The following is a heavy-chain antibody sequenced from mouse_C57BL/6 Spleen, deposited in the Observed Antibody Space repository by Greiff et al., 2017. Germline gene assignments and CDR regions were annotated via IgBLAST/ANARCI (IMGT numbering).Heavy chain of an antibody. Sequence: QVQLQQSGAELARPGASVKMSCKASGYTFTGYTMHWVKQRPGQGLEWIGYINPSSGYTKYNQKFKDKATLTADTSSSTAYMQLSSLTSEDSAVYYCARGDYDFADWGQGTPVTVSA. CDR1: GYTFTGYT. D-gene: IGHD2-4*01. CDR2: INPSSGYT. V-gene: IGHV1-4*01. J-gene: IGHJ3*01. CDR3: ARGDYDFAD.